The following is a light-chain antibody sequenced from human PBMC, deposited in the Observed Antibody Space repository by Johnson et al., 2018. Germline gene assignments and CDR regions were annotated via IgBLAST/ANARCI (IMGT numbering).Light chain of an antibody. CDR3: EAWDSSLSAGNV. CDR1: SSNIGNNY. J-gene: IGLJ1*01. CDR2: ENN. Sequence: SVLTQPPSVSAAPGQKVTISCSGSSSNIGNNYVSWYQQLPGTAPKLLIYENNKRPSGIPDRFSGSKSGTSATLGITGLQTGDEADYYCEAWDSSLSAGNVFGTGTKVTVL. V-gene: IGLV1-51*02.